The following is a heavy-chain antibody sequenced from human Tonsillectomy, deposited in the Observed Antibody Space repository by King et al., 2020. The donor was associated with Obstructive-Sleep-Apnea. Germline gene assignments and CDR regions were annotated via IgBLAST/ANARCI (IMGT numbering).Heavy chain of an antibody. Sequence: VQLQESGPGLVKPSETLSLTCTVSGYSISSGYYWGWIRQPPGKWLEWIGSIYHIGSTYYNPSLKSRVTISVDTAKNQFSLKLSSVTAADTAVYYCARALRGYDSSNYFDYWGQGTLVTVSS. V-gene: IGHV4-38-2*02. CDR1: GYSISSGYY. CDR2: IYHIGST. CDR3: ARALRGYDSSNYFDY. D-gene: IGHD3-22*01. J-gene: IGHJ4*02.